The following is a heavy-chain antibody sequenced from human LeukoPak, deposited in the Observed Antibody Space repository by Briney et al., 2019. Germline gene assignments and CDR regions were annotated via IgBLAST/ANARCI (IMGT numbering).Heavy chain of an antibody. J-gene: IGHJ4*02. CDR3: ARDSYYDSSGYYWGYFDY. Sequence: GGSLRLSCAASGFTFSSYAMHWVRQAPGKGLEWVAVISYDGSNKYYADSVKGRFTISRDNSKNTLYLQMNSLRAEDTAAYYCARDSYYDSSGYYWGYFDYWGQGTLVTVSS. CDR2: ISYDGSNK. D-gene: IGHD3-22*01. CDR1: GFTFSSYA. V-gene: IGHV3-30-3*01.